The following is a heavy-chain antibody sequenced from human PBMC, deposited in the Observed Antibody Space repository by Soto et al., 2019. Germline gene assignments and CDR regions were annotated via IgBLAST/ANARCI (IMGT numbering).Heavy chain of an antibody. CDR1: GGSISIYY. V-gene: IGHV4-59*01. D-gene: IGHD3-10*01. CDR3: ARTPMVRGVISQDFDY. J-gene: IGHJ4*02. CDR2: IYYSGST. Sequence: SETLSLTCTVSGGSISIYYWSWVRQRPGKGLEWIGYIYYSGSTNYNPSLKSRVTISVDTSKNQFSLKLSSVTAADTAVYYCARTPMVRGVISQDFDYWGQGTLVTVSS.